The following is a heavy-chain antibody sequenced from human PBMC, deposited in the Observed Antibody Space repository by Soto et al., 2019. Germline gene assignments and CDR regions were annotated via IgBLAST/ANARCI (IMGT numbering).Heavy chain of an antibody. D-gene: IGHD6-19*01. Sequence: PGESLKISCKGSGYSFTSYWISWVRQMPGKGLEWMGRIDPSDSYTNYSPSFQGHVTISADKSISTAYLQWSSLKASDTAMYYCASRIAVAGKVYYYYGMDVWGQGTTLTVSS. V-gene: IGHV5-10-1*01. CDR3: ASRIAVAGKVYYYYGMDV. CDR2: IDPSDSYT. J-gene: IGHJ6*02. CDR1: GYSFTSYW.